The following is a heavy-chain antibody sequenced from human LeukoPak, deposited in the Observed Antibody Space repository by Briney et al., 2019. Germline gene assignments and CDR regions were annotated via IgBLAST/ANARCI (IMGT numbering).Heavy chain of an antibody. Sequence: KPSEPLSLTCTVSGGSITSSSYYWGWIRQPPGKGLEWIGTIYYSGSTYYNPSLKSRVTISVDTSNNQFSLNLSSVTAVDTAVYYCARTHYDSSGSYAFDIWGQGTMVTVSS. CDR1: GGSITSSSYY. CDR2: IYYSGST. CDR3: ARTHYDSSGSYAFDI. J-gene: IGHJ3*02. D-gene: IGHD3-22*01. V-gene: IGHV4-39*01.